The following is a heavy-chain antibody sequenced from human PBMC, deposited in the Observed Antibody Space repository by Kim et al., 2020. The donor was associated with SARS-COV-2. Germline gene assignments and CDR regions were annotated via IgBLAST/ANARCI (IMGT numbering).Heavy chain of an antibody. J-gene: IGHJ4*02. Sequence: GGSLRLSCAASGFTFDDYAMHWVRQAPGKGLEWVSGIRWNSGSIGYADSVKGRFTISRDNAKNSLYLQMNSLRAEDTALYYCAKDITSYYGSGSGNFDYWGQGTLVTVSS. V-gene: IGHV3-9*01. D-gene: IGHD3-10*01. CDR3: AKDITSYYGSGSGNFDY. CDR2: IRWNSGSI. CDR1: GFTFDDYA.